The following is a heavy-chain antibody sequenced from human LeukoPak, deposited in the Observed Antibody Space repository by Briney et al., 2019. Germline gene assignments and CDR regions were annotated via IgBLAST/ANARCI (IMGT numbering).Heavy chain of an antibody. CDR2: IYYSGNT. V-gene: IGHV4-59*01. Sequence: SETLSVTCTVSGDSISTYYWSWIRQPPGKGLEWIGYIYYSGNTNSNPSLKSRVTISADTSKNQISLKLSSVTAADAAVYYCARVVSSSWDYYYYMDVWGKGTTVTISS. CDR3: ARVVSSSWDYYYYMDV. CDR1: GDSISTYY. D-gene: IGHD6-13*01. J-gene: IGHJ6*03.